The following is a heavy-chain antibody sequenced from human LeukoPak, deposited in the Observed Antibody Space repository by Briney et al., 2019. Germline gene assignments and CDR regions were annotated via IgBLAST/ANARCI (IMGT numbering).Heavy chain of an antibody. J-gene: IGHJ1*01. CDR2: ISGSGGST. CDR1: GFTFSSYA. Sequence: GGSLRLSCAASGFTFSSYAMSWVRQAPGKGLEWVSAISGSGGSTYYAGSVKGRFTISRDNSKNTLYLQMNSLRAEDTAVYYCAKNTHGGIPAAISWYFQHWGQGTLVTVSS. V-gene: IGHV3-23*01. CDR3: AKNTHGGIPAAISWYFQH. D-gene: IGHD2-2*01.